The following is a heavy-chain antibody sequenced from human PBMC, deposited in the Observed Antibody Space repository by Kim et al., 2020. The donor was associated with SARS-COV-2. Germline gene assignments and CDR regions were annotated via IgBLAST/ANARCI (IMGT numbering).Heavy chain of an antibody. Sequence: ASVKVSCKASGYTFTTYNIHWVRQAPGQGLEWMGWINSGKGNSKYSQKFQGRVSISRDISASTAYMDLSSLGYEDTAIYYCVTGGGPAWGQGTLVTVSS. CDR1: GYTFTTYN. V-gene: IGHV1-3*04. D-gene: IGHD5-12*01. J-gene: IGHJ4*02. CDR3: VTGGGPA. CDR2: INSGKGNS.